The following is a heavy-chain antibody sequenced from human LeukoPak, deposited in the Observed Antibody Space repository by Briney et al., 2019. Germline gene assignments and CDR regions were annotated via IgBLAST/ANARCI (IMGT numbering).Heavy chain of an antibody. J-gene: IGHJ4*02. CDR3: AKYSSGWSIDY. CDR1: GFTFSDYA. Sequence: GGSLRLSCTASGFTFSDYAMSWVRQAPGKGLEWVSTISGSGGSTYYADSVKGRFTISRDNSKNTLYLQMNSLRAEDTAVFYCAKYSSGWSIDYWGQGTLVTVSS. CDR2: ISGSGGST. D-gene: IGHD6-19*01. V-gene: IGHV3-23*01.